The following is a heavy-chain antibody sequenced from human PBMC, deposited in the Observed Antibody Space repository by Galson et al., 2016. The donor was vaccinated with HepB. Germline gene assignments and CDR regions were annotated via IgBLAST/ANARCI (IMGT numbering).Heavy chain of an antibody. CDR2: ISYDGNNK. V-gene: IGHV3-30-3*01. D-gene: IGHD4-17*01. CDR3: ATSYGDNYYRYFDY. Sequence: SLRLSCAASGFTFSTYVLHWVRQAPGKGLEWLAVISYDGNNKYYEDSVKGRFTISRDNSKNTLYLQMNSLRAEDTAVYYCATSYGDNYYRYFDYWGQGTPVTVSS. CDR1: GFTFSTYV. J-gene: IGHJ4*02.